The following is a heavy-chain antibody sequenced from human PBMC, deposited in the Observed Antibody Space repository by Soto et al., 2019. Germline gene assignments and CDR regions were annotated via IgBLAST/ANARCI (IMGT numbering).Heavy chain of an antibody. CDR3: AKGSKQWLTALFDP. J-gene: IGHJ5*02. CDR1: GFTFSSYG. D-gene: IGHD6-19*01. Sequence: QVQLVESGGGVVQPGRSLRLSCEASGFTFSSYGMHWVRQAPGKGLEWVAVISYDGSNKYYADSVKGRFTISRDNSKNTLYLQMNSLRAEDTAVYYCAKGSKQWLTALFDPWGKGTLVTVSS. V-gene: IGHV3-30*18. CDR2: ISYDGSNK.